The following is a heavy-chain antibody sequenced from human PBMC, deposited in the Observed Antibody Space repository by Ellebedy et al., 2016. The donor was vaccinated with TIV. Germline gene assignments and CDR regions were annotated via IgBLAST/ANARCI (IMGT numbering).Heavy chain of an antibody. CDR2: ISSTGSRT. J-gene: IGHJ4*02. CDR1: GFTFSSYA. Sequence: PGGSLRLSCAASGFTFSSYAMSWVRQAPGKGLEWVSTISSTGSRTYYADSVEGRFIISRDNSKKTLYLQMNSLRAEDTAIYYCARDRTPGDGYWVFDQWGQGALVTVSS. D-gene: IGHD5-18*01. V-gene: IGHV3-23*01. CDR3: ARDRTPGDGYWVFDQ.